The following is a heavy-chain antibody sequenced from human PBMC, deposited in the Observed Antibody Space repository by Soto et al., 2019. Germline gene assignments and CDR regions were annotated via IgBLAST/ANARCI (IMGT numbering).Heavy chain of an antibody. J-gene: IGHJ4*01. CDR1: GFTFYNHA. V-gene: IGHV3-23*01. D-gene: IGHD3-10*01. Sequence: EVQLLESGGDLVQPGGSLRLSCAASGFTFYNHAMSWVRQAPGKGLEWVSGTSLSGGVTYYADSVKGRFNMSRDNAKNKAWLQMTQRRVEDTAVYYRVGGGENRRPPLDNWGHGTLVIVSS. CDR2: TSLSGGVT. CDR3: VGGGENRRPPLDN.